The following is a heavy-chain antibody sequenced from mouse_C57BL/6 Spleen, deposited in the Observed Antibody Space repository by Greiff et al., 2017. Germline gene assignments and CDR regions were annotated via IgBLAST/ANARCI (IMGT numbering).Heavy chain of an antibody. D-gene: IGHD2-2*01. CDR2: IDPEDGET. Sequence: EVQLQQSGAELVKPGASVKLSCTASGFNIKDYYMHWVKQRTEQGLEWIGRIDPEDGETKYAPKFPGKATITADTSSNTAYLQLSSLTSEDTAVYYCARGSGYDRFAYWGQGTLVTVSA. CDR1: GFNIKDYY. V-gene: IGHV14-2*01. CDR3: ARGSGYDRFAY. J-gene: IGHJ3*01.